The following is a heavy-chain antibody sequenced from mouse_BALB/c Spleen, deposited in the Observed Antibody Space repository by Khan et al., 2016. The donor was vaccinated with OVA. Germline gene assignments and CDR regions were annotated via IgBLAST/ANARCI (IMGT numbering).Heavy chain of an antibody. CDR1: GFSLTNYG. Sequence: VQLQESGPGLVQPSQSLSITYTVSGFSLTNYGVHWVRQSPGKGLEWLGVIWSGGSTDYNAAFISRLSISKDNSKSQVFFKMNSLQTNDTAIYYCARRGYYYGRGAWFPYWGQGTLVTVSA. D-gene: IGHD1-1*01. CDR2: IWSGGST. V-gene: IGHV2-2*02. CDR3: ARRGYYYGRGAWFPY. J-gene: IGHJ3*01.